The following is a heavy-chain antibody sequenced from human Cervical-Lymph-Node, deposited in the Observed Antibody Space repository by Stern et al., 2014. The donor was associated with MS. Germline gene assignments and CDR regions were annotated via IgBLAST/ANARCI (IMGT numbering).Heavy chain of an antibody. J-gene: IGHJ6*02. CDR1: GGTFSSYA. V-gene: IGHV1-69*01. Sequence: QVQLVQSGPEMKKPGTSVKVSCKASGGTFSSYAISWVRQAPGQGLEWMGGIIPIFGTANYAQKFQGRVTITADESTSTAYMELSSLRSEDTAVYYCASPDYGGNSDYYYYGMDVWGQGTTVTVSS. CDR3: ASPDYGGNSDYYYYGMDV. D-gene: IGHD4-23*01. CDR2: IIPIFGTA.